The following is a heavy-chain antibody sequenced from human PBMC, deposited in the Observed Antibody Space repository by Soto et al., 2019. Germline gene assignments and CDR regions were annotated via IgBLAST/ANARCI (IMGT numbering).Heavy chain of an antibody. D-gene: IGHD2-15*01. CDR2: ISGYNGNT. CDR1: GYTFTSYG. V-gene: IGHV1-18*01. J-gene: IGHJ5*02. Sequence: QVQLVQSGAEVKKPGASVKVSCKASGYTFTSYGISWVRQAPGQGLEWMGWISGYNGNTNYAQKLQGRVTMTTDTSRITAYVHRRSLRSDETAVYYSARPGNIVVLVAAETEYNWFDPWGQGTLVTVSS. CDR3: ARPGNIVVLVAAETEYNWFDP.